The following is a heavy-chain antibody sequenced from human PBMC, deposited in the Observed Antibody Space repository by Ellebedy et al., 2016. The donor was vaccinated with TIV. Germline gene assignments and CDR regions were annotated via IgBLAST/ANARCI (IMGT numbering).Heavy chain of an antibody. Sequence: SETLSLTXTVSGGPIRGYWWNWVRQPPGKGLEWIGEIYNSETTNYNPSLKSRVTMSIDRSKNQFSLRVTSVTAADTAVYFCARLRQSRDRSHWYFDLWGRGTLVTVSS. CDR2: IYNSETT. V-gene: IGHV4-4*02. CDR3: ARLRQSRDRSHWYFDL. D-gene: IGHD1-14*01. CDR1: GGPIRGYW. J-gene: IGHJ2*01.